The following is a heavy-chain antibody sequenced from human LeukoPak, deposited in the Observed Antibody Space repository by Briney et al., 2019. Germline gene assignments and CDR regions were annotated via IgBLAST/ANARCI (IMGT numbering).Heavy chain of an antibody. J-gene: IGHJ4*02. CDR3: AREANYYGSGSYFEGTFDY. Sequence: SETLSLTCTVSGGSISSSSHYWSWIRQSPGKGLEWVGYIYHNGITNYNPSLKSRVTISIDTSKNEFSLKLTSVIAADTAVYFCAREANYYGSGSYFEGTFDYWGQGSLVTVSS. D-gene: IGHD3-10*01. CDR2: IYHNGIT. V-gene: IGHV4-61*01. CDR1: GGSISSSSHY.